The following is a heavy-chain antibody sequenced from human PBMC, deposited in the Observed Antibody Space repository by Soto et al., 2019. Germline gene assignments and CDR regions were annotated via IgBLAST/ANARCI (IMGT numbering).Heavy chain of an antibody. Sequence: SETLSLTCAVYGGSFSGYYWSWIRQPPGKGLEWIGEINHSGSTNYNPSLKSRVTISVDTSKNQFSLKLSSVTAADTAVYYCARGGGSGRGANWFDPWGQGTLVTVSS. J-gene: IGHJ5*02. D-gene: IGHD3-10*01. V-gene: IGHV4-34*01. CDR1: GGSFSGYY. CDR2: INHSGST. CDR3: ARGGGSGRGANWFDP.